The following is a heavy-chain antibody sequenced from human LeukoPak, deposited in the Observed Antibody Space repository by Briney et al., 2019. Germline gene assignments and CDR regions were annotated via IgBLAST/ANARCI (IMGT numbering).Heavy chain of an antibody. CDR2: IHSSGST. J-gene: IGHJ4*02. CDR3: ARDPGDTDWYNFDF. CDR1: GGSMSGHF. Sequence: PSDTLSLTCTVSGGSMSGHFWSWFRRPPGKGLENIGYIHSSGSTNYNPSYKSRVTVSLEMSKNQFSLSLSSATAADTAVYYCARDPGDTDWYNFDFWGQGILVTVSP. V-gene: IGHV4-59*11. D-gene: IGHD3-9*01.